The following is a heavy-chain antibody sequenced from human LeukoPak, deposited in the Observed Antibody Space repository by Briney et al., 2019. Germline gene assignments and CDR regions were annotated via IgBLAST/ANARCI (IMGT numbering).Heavy chain of an antibody. J-gene: IGHJ4*02. Sequence: GGSLRLSCAASGFTFSSYAMSWVRQAPGKGLEWVSAISGSGGRTYCADSVKGRFTISRDNSKNTLYLQMNSLRAEDTAVYYCAKGLPSAMTTYFNYWGQGTLVTVSS. CDR2: ISGSGGRT. CDR3: AKGLPSAMTTYFNY. D-gene: IGHD4-11*01. CDR1: GFTFSSYA. V-gene: IGHV3-23*01.